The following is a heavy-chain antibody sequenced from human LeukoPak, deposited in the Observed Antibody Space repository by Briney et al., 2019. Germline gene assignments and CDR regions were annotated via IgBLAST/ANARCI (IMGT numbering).Heavy chain of an antibody. CDR2: ISWNSGSI. Sequence: GGSLRLSCAASGFTFDDYAMHWVRQAPGKGLEWVSGISWNSGSIGYADSVKGRFTISRDNAKNSLYLQMNSLRAEDTAVYYCARGIPYFDYWGQGTLVTVSS. J-gene: IGHJ4*02. CDR1: GFTFDDYA. CDR3: ARGIPYFDY. V-gene: IGHV3-9*01.